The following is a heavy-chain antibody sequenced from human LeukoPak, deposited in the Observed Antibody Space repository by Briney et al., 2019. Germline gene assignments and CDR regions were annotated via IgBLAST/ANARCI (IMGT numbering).Heavy chain of an antibody. Sequence: QPGGSLRLSCAASGFTFSSYAMSWVRQAPGKGLEWVSAISGSGGSTYYADSVKGRFTISRDSSKNTLYLQMNSLRAEDTAVYYCAKDRWADSGSYYHFDYWGQGTLVTVSS. CDR2: ISGSGGST. CDR1: GFTFSSYA. CDR3: AKDRWADSGSYYHFDY. J-gene: IGHJ4*02. V-gene: IGHV3-23*01. D-gene: IGHD1-26*01.